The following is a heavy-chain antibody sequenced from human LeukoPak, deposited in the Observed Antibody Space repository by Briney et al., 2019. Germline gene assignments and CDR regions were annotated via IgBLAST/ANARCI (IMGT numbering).Heavy chain of an antibody. D-gene: IGHD6-13*01. J-gene: IGHJ5*02. V-gene: IGHV4-34*01. CDR3: ARGPRRSSSWNRWFDP. CDR1: GGSFSGYY. Sequence: SETLSLTCAVYGGSFSGYYWSWIRQPPGKGLEWIGEINHSGSTNYNPSLKSRVTISVDTSKNQFSLKLSSVTAADTAVYYCARGPRRSSSWNRWFDPWGQGTLVTVSS. CDR2: INHSGST.